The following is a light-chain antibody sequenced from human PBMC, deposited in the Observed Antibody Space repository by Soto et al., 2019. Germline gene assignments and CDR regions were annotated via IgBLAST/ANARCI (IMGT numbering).Light chain of an antibody. CDR1: QSISSW. CDR3: QQYNTYSPERT. J-gene: IGKJ1*01. V-gene: IGKV1-5*03. CDR2: KAS. Sequence: DIQMTQSPSSLSASVGDRVTITCRGSQSISSWLAWYQQKPGKAPKLLIYKASSLESGVPSRFSGSGSGTEFTLTISSLQPDDFATYYCQQYNTYSPERTFGQGTKVDIK.